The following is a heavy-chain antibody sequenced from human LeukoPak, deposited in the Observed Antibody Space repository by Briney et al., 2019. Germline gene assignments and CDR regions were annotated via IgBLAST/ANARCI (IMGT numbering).Heavy chain of an antibody. CDR2: IYYSGST. V-gene: IGHV4-59*01. CDR3: ARAEPYYYDSSGYLLPDAFDI. Sequence: TSETLSLTCTVSVGSISSYYWSWIRQPPWKGLEWIGYIYYSGSTNYNPSLKSRVTISVDTSKNQFSLKLSSVTAADTAVYYCARAEPYYYDSSGYLLPDAFDIWGQGTMVTVSS. D-gene: IGHD3-22*01. CDR1: VGSISSYY. J-gene: IGHJ3*02.